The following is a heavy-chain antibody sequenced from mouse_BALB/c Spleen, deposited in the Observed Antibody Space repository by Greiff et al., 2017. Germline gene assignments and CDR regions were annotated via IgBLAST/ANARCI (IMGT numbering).Heavy chain of an antibody. CDR1: GYTFTSYW. CDR2: IYPGDGDT. CDR3: ARWGDADY. Sequence: VQLQQSGAELARPGASVKLSCKASGYTFTSYWMQWVKQRPGQGLEWIGAIYPGDGDTRYTQKFKGKATLTADTSSNTAYMQLSSLTSEDSAVYYCARWGDADYWGQGTTLTVSS. V-gene: IGHV1-87*01. D-gene: IGHD2-3*01. J-gene: IGHJ2*01.